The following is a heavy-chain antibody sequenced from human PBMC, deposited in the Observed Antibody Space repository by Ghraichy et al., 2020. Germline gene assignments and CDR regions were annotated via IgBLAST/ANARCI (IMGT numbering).Heavy chain of an antibody. CDR1: GFSFRSYA. D-gene: IGHD1-14*01. CDR3: AKERDNRFADLFDY. J-gene: IGHJ4*02. Sequence: GESLNISCAASGFSFRSYAMSWVRQAPGKGLEWVSGISNSGGSTYYADSVKGRFTISRDNSKNMLYLQMNSLRADDTAVYYCAKERDNRFADLFDYWGQGTLVTVSS. V-gene: IGHV3-23*01. CDR2: ISNSGGST.